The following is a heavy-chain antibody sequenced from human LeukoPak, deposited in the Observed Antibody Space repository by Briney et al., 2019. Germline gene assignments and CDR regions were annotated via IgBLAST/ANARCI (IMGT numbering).Heavy chain of an antibody. CDR2: INHSGST. V-gene: IGHV4-34*01. Sequence: SETLPVTCAVYGGPFSGYYWSWIRQPPGKRLEWIGEINHSGSTNYNPSLKSRVTISVDTSKNQFSLKLSSVTAADTAVYYCARLRSSGWYDYYYYMDVWGKGTTVTVSS. J-gene: IGHJ6*03. CDR3: ARLRSSGWYDYYYYMDV. CDR1: GGPFSGYY. D-gene: IGHD6-19*01.